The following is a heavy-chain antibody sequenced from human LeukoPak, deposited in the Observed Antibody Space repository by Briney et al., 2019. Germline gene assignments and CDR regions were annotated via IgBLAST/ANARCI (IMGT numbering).Heavy chain of an antibody. CDR1: GGSISSDY. D-gene: IGHD6-13*01. CDR3: ARAGVLLAAADNWFDP. V-gene: IGHV4-4*07. Sequence: KPSETLSLTCTVSGGSISSDYWSWIRQPDGKGLEWIGRIYTSGSTNYNPSLKSRVTMSVDTSKNQFSLKLSSLTAADTAVYYCARAGVLLAAADNWFDPWGQGTLVTVSS. CDR2: IYTSGST. J-gene: IGHJ5*02.